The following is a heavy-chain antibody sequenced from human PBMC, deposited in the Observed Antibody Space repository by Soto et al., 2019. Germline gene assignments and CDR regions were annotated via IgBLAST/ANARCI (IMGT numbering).Heavy chain of an antibody. V-gene: IGHV4-31*03. D-gene: IGHD6-6*01. CDR1: GGSISSGGYY. CDR3: ARAYGSSPWLEP. CDR2: IYYSGST. J-gene: IGHJ5*02. Sequence: SETLSLTCTVSGGSISSGGYYWSWIRQHPGKGLEWIGYIYYSGSTYYNPSLKSRVTISVDTSNNQFSLKLSSVTAADTAVYYCARAYGSSPWLEPWGQGTLVTVSS.